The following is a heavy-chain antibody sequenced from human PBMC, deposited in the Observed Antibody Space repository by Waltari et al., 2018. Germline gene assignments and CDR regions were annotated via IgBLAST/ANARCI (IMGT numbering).Heavy chain of an antibody. CDR3: ARLFPPIVVVPAAIASYYYYYMDV. CDR2: INHSGST. Sequence: QVQLQQWGAGLLKPSETLSLTCAVYGGSFSGYYWSWIRQPPGKGLEWIGEINHSGSTNYTPSLKSRVTISVDTSKNQFSLKLSSVTAADTAVYYCARLFPPIVVVPAAIASYYYYYMDVWGKGTTVTISS. CDR1: GGSFSGYY. V-gene: IGHV4-34*01. J-gene: IGHJ6*03. D-gene: IGHD2-2*02.